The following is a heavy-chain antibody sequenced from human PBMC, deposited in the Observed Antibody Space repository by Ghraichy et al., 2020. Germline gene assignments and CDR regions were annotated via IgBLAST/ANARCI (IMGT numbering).Heavy chain of an antibody. Sequence: SETLSLTCTVSGGSISDYYWNWIRQPPGKGLEWIGYIFYSGSTNYNPSLKSRVTISVDTSKNQFSLKLSSVTAADTAVYYCARDGVPGHSIEDWGQGTLVTVSS. CDR3: ARDGVPGHSIED. V-gene: IGHV4-59*01. CDR2: IFYSGST. CDR1: GGSISDYY. D-gene: IGHD3-10*01. J-gene: IGHJ4*02.